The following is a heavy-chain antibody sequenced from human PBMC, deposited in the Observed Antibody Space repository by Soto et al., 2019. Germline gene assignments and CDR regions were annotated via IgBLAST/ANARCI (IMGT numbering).Heavy chain of an antibody. V-gene: IGHV3-33*01. CDR3: ARDPGHCGGDCAYFDY. Sequence: GGSLRLSCAASGFTFSSYGMHWVRQAPGKGLEWVAVIWYDGSNKYYADSVKGRFTISRDNSKNTLYLQMNSLRAEDTAVYYCARDPGHCGGDCAYFDYWGQGTLVTVSS. J-gene: IGHJ4*02. CDR2: IWYDGSNK. CDR1: GFTFSSYG. D-gene: IGHD2-21*02.